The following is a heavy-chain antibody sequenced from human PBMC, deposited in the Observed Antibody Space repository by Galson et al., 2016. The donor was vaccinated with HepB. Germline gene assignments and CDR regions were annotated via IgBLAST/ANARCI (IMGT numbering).Heavy chain of an antibody. V-gene: IGHV4-31*03. CDR3: ARSFPSRGVTAGYGFDI. D-gene: IGHD3-10*01. CDR2: IYYSGSA. CDR1: GGSISSSTYY. Sequence: TLSLTCTVAGGSISSSTYYWNWIRQHPGKGLEWIGSIYYSGSAYYHPSLKSRVTISVDRSMNHFSLKLSSVTAADTAVYYCARSFPSRGVTAGYGFDIWGQGTMVTVSS. J-gene: IGHJ3*02.